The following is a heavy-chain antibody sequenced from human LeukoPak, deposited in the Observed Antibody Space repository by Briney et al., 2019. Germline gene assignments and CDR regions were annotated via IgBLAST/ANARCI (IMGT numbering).Heavy chain of an antibody. V-gene: IGHV4-34*01. CDR2: INHSGST. D-gene: IGHD3-3*01. CDR1: GGSFSGYY. J-gene: IGHJ4*02. CDR3: ERGELSWSGYYSFDY. Sequence: SETLSLTCAVYGGSFSGYYWSWIRQPPGKGLEWIGEINHSGSTNYNPSLKSRVTISVDTSKNQFSLKLSSVTAADTAVYYCERGELSWSGYYSFDYWGQGTLVTVSS.